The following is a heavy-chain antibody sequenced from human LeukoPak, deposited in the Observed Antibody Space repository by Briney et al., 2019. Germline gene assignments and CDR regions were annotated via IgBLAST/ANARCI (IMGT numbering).Heavy chain of an antibody. J-gene: IGHJ4*02. CDR2: ISAYNGNT. V-gene: IGHV1-18*01. CDR3: ARDGLRLGELSPTPGY. Sequence: ASVKVSCKASGYTFTLYGISWVRQAPGQGLEWRGWISAYNGNTNYAQKLQGRVTMTTDTSTSTAYMELRSLRSDDTAVYYCARDGLRLGELSPTPGYWGQGTLVTVSS. CDR1: GYTFTLYG. D-gene: IGHD3-16*02.